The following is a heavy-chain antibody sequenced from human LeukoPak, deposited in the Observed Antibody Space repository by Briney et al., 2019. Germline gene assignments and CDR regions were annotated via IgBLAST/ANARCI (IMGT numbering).Heavy chain of an antibody. CDR1: GGSFSGYY. D-gene: IGHD2-2*02. J-gene: IGHJ4*02. V-gene: IGHV4-34*01. Sequence: SETLSLTCAVYGGSFSGYYWSWLRQPPGKGLEWVGEINHSGSTNYNPSPKSRVTISVDACTNQFSLKLSSVTAAYAAVYYCATGYCSSTCFYTPLDYWGQGTLVTVSS. CDR3: ATGYCSSTCFYTPLDY. CDR2: INHSGST.